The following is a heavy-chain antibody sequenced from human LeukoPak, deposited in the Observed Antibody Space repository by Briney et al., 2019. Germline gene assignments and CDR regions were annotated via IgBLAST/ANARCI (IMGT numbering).Heavy chain of an antibody. CDR2: ISGSSSST. V-gene: IGHV3-23*01. CDR1: GFTFSSYG. D-gene: IGHD1-26*01. Sequence: PGGTLRLSCAASGFTFSSYGMSWVRQAPGKGLEWVSAISGSSSSTYYADSVKGRFTISRDNSKNTLYLQMNSLRADDTAVYYCAKAPSGRYFSPHDYWGQGTLVTVSS. J-gene: IGHJ4*02. CDR3: AKAPSGRYFSPHDY.